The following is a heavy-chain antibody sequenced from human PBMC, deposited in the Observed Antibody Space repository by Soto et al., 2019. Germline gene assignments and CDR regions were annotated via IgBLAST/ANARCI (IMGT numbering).Heavy chain of an antibody. V-gene: IGHV3-30*18. CDR3: AKDHAVARYFDWFPPTYYYYGMDV. J-gene: IGHJ6*02. CDR1: GFTFSSYG. D-gene: IGHD3-9*01. CDR2: ISYDGSNK. Sequence: PGGSLRLCCAASGFTFSSYGMHWVRQAPGKGLEWVAVISYDGSNKYYADSVKGRFTISRDNSKNTLYLQMNSLRAEDTAVYYCAKDHAVARYFDWFPPTYYYYGMDVWGQGTTVTVSS.